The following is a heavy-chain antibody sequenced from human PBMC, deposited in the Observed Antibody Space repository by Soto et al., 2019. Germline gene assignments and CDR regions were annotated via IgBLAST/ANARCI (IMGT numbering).Heavy chain of an antibody. CDR2: INHSGST. V-gene: IGHV4-34*01. J-gene: IGHJ6*02. Sequence: QVQLQQWGAGLLKPSETLSLTCAVYGGSFSGYYWSWIRQPPGKGLEWIGEINHSGSTNYNPSLKSRVTISVDTSKNQFSLKLSSVTAADTAVYYCARVVVVPAARTYYYGMDVRGQGTTVTVSS. D-gene: IGHD2-2*01. CDR1: GGSFSGYY. CDR3: ARVVVVPAARTYYYGMDV.